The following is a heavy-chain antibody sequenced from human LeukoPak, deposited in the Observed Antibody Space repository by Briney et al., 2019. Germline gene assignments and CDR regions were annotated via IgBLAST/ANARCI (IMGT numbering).Heavy chain of an antibody. CDR1: GFTFSSYS. CDR3: ARDVRYYYGSGSYPW. D-gene: IGHD3-10*01. J-gene: IGHJ4*02. V-gene: IGHV3-21*01. Sequence: GGSLRLSCAASGFTFSSYSMNWVRQAPGKGLEWVSSISSSSSYIYYADSVKGRFTISRDNAKNSLYLQMNSLGAEDTAVYYCARDVRYYYGSGSYPWWGQGTLVTVSS. CDR2: ISSSSSYI.